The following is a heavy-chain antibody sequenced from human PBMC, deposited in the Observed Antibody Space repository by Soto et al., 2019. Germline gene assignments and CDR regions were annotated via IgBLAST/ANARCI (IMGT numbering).Heavy chain of an antibody. Sequence: EVQLVESGGGLVQPGGSLRLSCAASGFTFSSHSMNWVRQAPGKGLEWVSFISTSSAAIYYADPVKGRFTISRDNAKNSLFLQMDSLRDEDPAVYYCATDMVRGDHWFDPWGQGTLVTVSS. CDR1: GFTFSSHS. CDR2: ISTSSAAI. J-gene: IGHJ5*02. V-gene: IGHV3-48*02. CDR3: ATDMVRGDHWFDP. D-gene: IGHD3-10*01.